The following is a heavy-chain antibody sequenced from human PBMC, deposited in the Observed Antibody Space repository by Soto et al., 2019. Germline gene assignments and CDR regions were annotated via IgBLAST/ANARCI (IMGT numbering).Heavy chain of an antibody. D-gene: IGHD5-12*01. CDR1: GGTFNNYA. V-gene: IGHV1-69*01. CDR3: ARGGVDVVATSAFDY. Sequence: QVQLVQSGAEVKKPGSSVKVSCKASGGTFNNYAISWVRQAPGQGLEWMGGIIPIIGTADYAHKFQGRLEISTDESTGTTFMELSSLRSEETALYYCARGGVDVVATSAFDYWGQGTLVTVSS. J-gene: IGHJ4*02. CDR2: IIPIIGTA.